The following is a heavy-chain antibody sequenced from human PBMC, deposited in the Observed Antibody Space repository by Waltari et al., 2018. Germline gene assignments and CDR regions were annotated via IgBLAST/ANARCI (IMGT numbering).Heavy chain of an antibody. CDR2: IKSYTSGVTT. CDR1: GFSFTYAW. Sequence: EVQLVESGGGFVKRGGSLRLSCAASGFSFTYAWMSWFRRAPGKGLGWIGRIKSYTSGVTTDYAAPVKGRFTISKDDSKSTLFLEMSSLKTEDTAVYYCSADASELGQGELDYWGQGTLVTVSS. V-gene: IGHV3-15*01. J-gene: IGHJ4*02. CDR3: SADASELGQGELDY. D-gene: IGHD1-26*01.